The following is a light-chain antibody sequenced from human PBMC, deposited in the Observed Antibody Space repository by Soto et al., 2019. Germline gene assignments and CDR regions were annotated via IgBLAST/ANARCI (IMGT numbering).Light chain of an antibody. J-gene: IGKJ2*01. CDR1: KSVSSH. CDR3: QQYYNWPRT. CDR2: DAS. V-gene: IGKV3-11*01. Sequence: EIVVTHAPSTLSLSPPQRATLSCTASKSVSSHLAGYQQQTGQAPRLLINDASKRATGIPARFSGSGSGTDFSLPISSLEHEDFAVYYCQQYYNWPRTFGQGTKVDIK.